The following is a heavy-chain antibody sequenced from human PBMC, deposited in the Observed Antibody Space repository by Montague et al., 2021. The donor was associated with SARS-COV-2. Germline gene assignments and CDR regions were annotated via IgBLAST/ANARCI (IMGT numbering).Heavy chain of an antibody. J-gene: IGHJ2*01. D-gene: IGHD6-19*01. CDR1: GFSVSTSGLC. CDR2: IDWDDDT. CDR3: ARIPEYSSGGGPDWYFDL. Sequence: PALVKPTQTLTLTCTFSGFSVSTSGLCVSWIRQPPGKALEWLALIDWDDDTYYSTSLKTRLAISKDPSKNQVVLTMTDMGPVDTGTYYCARIPEYSSGGGPDWYFDLWGRGTLVTVSS. V-gene: IGHV2-70*01.